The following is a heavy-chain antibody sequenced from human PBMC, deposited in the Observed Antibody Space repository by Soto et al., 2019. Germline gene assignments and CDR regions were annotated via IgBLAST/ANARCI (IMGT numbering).Heavy chain of an antibody. CDR1: GYTFTSYD. Sequence: ASVKVSCKASGYTFTSYDINWVRQATGQGLEWMGWMNPNSGNTGYAQKFQGRVTMTRNTSISTAYMELSRLRSDDTAVYYCARVSPWDYYGSGSYRYGMDVWGQGTTVTVSS. V-gene: IGHV1-8*01. D-gene: IGHD3-10*01. CDR3: ARVSPWDYYGSGSYRYGMDV. J-gene: IGHJ6*02. CDR2: MNPNSGNT.